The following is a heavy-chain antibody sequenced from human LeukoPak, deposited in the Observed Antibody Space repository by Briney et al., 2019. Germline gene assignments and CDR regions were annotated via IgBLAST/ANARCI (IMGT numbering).Heavy chain of an antibody. CDR3: AKDGGGYCTNGVCLGGMDV. CDR1: GFTFDDYA. V-gene: IGHV3-9*01. D-gene: IGHD2-8*01. Sequence: TGGSLRLSCAASGFTFDDYAMHWVRQAPGKGLEWVSGISWNSGSIGYADSVKGRFTISRDNAKNSLYLQMNSLRAEDTALYYCAKDGGGYCTNGVCLGGMDVWGQGTTVTVSS. CDR2: ISWNSGSI. J-gene: IGHJ6*02.